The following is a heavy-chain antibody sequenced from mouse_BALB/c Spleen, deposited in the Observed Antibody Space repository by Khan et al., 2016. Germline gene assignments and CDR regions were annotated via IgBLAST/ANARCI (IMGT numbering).Heavy chain of an antibody. CDR2: ISNGGGST. D-gene: IGHD4-1*01. V-gene: IGHV5-12*02. CDR1: GFTFSDYY. J-gene: IGHJ2*01. CDR3: ARRTGAYYFDY. Sequence: EVELVESGGGLVQPGGSLKLSCATSGFTFSDYYMYWVRQTPEKRLEWVAYISNGGGSTYYPDTVKGRFTISRDNAKNTLYLQMSRLKSEDTAMYYCARRTGAYYFDYWGQGTTLTVSS.